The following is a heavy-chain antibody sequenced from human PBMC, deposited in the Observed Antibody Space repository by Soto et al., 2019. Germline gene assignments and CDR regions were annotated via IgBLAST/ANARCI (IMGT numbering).Heavy chain of an antibody. V-gene: IGHV3-33*01. CDR1: GFTFSGFG. J-gene: IGHJ4*02. Sequence: QVQLVESGGGVVQPGRSLRLSCAASGFTFSGFGMHWVRQTPGKGLEWVAIIWYDGSDKYYADSVKGRFTISRDNSKNTLYLQMNSLRAEDMAVYHCAFGNLSYYFDYWGQGTPVTVSS. CDR3: AFGNLSYYFDY. D-gene: IGHD3-16*01. CDR2: IWYDGSDK.